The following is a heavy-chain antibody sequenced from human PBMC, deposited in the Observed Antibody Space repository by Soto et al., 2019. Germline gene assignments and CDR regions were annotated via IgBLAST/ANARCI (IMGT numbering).Heavy chain of an antibody. CDR2: ST. J-gene: IGHJ4*02. D-gene: IGHD6-13*01. Sequence: SGPTLVNPTQTLTLTCTVSGFSLTTRGMTLGWIRQPPGKAPEWLALSTQYSPSLQSRLTFTEDTSKNQVVLTITNMDPVDPATYYCTLRQDTSRGPIYWGQGIMVTVSS. CDR1: GFSLTTRGMT. CDR3: TLRQDTSRGPIY. V-gene: IGHV2-5*01.